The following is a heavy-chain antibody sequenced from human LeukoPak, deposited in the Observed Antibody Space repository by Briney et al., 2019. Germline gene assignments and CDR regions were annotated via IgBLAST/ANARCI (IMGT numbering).Heavy chain of an antibody. V-gene: IGHV1-18*01. CDR2: ISAYNGNT. CDR1: GGTFSSYA. Sequence: ASVKVSCKASGGTFSSYAISWVRQAPGQGLEWMGWISAYNGNTNYAQKLQGRVTMTTDTSTSTAYMELRSLRSDDTAVYYCQMYYDFWSGYYGTDYWGQGTLVTVSS. J-gene: IGHJ4*02. CDR3: QMYYDFWSGYYGTDY. D-gene: IGHD3-3*01.